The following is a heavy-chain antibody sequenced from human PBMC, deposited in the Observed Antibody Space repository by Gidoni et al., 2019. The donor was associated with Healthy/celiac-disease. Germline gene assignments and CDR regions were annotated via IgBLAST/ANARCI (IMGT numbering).Heavy chain of an antibody. CDR2: ISYDGSNK. J-gene: IGHJ3*02. CDR1: GLTFSSYA. V-gene: IGHV3-30-3*01. Sequence: QVQLVESGGGVVQPGRSLRLCCAASGLTFSSYAMHWVRQAPGKGLAWVAVISYDGSNKYYADSVKGRFTISRDNSKNTLYLQMNSLRAEDTAVYYCASVKAVAVWEGAFDIWGQGTMVTVSS. CDR3: ASVKAVAVWEGAFDI. D-gene: IGHD6-19*01.